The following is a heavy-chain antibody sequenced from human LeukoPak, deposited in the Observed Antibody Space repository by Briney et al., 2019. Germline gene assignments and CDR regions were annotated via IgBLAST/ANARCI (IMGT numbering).Heavy chain of an antibody. CDR2: IIPIFGTA. CDR3: ARSMGYCSSTSCYTEGAFDI. CDR1: GGTFSSYA. V-gene: IGHV1-69*13. D-gene: IGHD2-2*02. Sequence: GASVKVSCKASGGTFSSYAISWVRQAPGQGLEWMGGIIPIFGTANYAQKFQGRVTITADESTSTAYMELSSLRSEDTAVYYCARSMGYCSSTSCYTEGAFDIWGQGTMVTVSS. J-gene: IGHJ3*02.